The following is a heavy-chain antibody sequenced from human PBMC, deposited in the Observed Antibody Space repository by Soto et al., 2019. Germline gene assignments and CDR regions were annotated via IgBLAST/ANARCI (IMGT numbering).Heavy chain of an antibody. CDR1: GFTFSNAW. Sequence: PGGSLRLSCAASGFTFSNAWMSWVRLAPGKGLGWVGRIISKSDGGTTDYAAPVKGRFTISRDDSKNTLYLQMNSLKSEDTAVYYCITAEPQHWNRYSSYYYGMDVWGQGTTVTVSS. V-gene: IGHV3-15*01. D-gene: IGHD1-1*01. CDR2: IISKSDGGTT. J-gene: IGHJ6*02. CDR3: ITAEPQHWNRYSSYYYGMDV.